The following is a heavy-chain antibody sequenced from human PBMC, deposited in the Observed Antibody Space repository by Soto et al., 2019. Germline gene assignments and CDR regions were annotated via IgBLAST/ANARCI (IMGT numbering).Heavy chain of an antibody. CDR2: TYYRSKWYN. Sequence: SQTLSLTCAISGYSVSRNSAAWNWIRQSPSRGLEWLGRTYYRSKWYNDYAVSVKSRITINPDTSKNQFSLQLNSVTPEDTAVYFCARTLSSSAENWFDPWGQGTLVTVSS. J-gene: IGHJ5*02. V-gene: IGHV6-1*01. CDR3: ARTLSSSAENWFDP. D-gene: IGHD6-6*01. CDR1: GYSVSRNSAA.